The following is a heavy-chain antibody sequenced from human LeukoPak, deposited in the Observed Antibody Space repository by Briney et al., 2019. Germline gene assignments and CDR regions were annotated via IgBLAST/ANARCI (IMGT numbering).Heavy chain of an antibody. Sequence: GGSLRLSCAASGFTISSYGMSWVRQAPGKGLEWVSSISGGTTYYADSVKGRFTISRDNSKSIVSLQMSSLRAEDTAVYYCAKSVYGSGNYWGQGTLVTVSS. CDR2: ISGGTT. D-gene: IGHD3-10*01. CDR3: AKSVYGSGNY. J-gene: IGHJ4*02. V-gene: IGHV3-23*01. CDR1: GFTISSYG.